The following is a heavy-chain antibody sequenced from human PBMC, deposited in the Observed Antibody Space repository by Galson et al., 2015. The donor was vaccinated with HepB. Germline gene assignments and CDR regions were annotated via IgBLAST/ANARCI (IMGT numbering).Heavy chain of an antibody. J-gene: IGHJ6*02. CDR2: IYWDDDK. V-gene: IGHV2-5*02. CDR1: GFSLSTSGVG. Sequence: PALVKPTQTLTLTCTFSGFSLSTSGVGVGWIRQPPGKALEWLALIYWDDDKRYSPSLKSRLTITKDTSKNQVVLTMTNMDPVDTATYYCAHYDYVWGSYRRPNYGMDVWGQGTTVTVSS. CDR3: AHYDYVWGSYRRPNYGMDV. D-gene: IGHD3-16*02.